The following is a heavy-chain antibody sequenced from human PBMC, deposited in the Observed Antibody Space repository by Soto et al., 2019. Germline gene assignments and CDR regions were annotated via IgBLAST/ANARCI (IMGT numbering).Heavy chain of an antibody. Sequence: ESGGGVVQPGRSLRLSCAASGFTFSSYGMHWVRQAPGKGLEWVAVISYDGSNKYYADSVKGRFTISRDNSKNTLYLQMNSLRAEDTAVYYCAKARMTTVTGYYFDYWGQGTLVTVSS. CDR1: GFTFSSYG. D-gene: IGHD4-4*01. CDR3: AKARMTTVTGYYFDY. J-gene: IGHJ4*02. CDR2: ISYDGSNK. V-gene: IGHV3-30*18.